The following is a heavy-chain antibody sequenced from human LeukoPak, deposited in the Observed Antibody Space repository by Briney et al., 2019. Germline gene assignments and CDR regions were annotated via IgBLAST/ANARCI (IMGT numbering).Heavy chain of an antibody. J-gene: IGHJ4*02. CDR2: IDHRGFT. CDR1: GGSFSAHY. CDR3: ASGQTYLDY. V-gene: IGHV4-34*01. Sequence: SETLSLTCAVYGGSFSAHYWSCLRQPPGKGLEWIGEIDHRGFTNYNPSLKSRVTISVDTSNNQFSPRLTSVTAADTAVYYCASGQTYLDYWGQGTLVTVSS.